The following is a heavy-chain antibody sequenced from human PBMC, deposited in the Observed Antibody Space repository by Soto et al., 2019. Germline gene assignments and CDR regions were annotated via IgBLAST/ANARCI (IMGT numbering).Heavy chain of an antibody. Sequence: GGSLRLSCAVSGFTFSSYAMSWVRQAPGKGLEWVSAISAGGDKTYCADSVKGRFTISRDNSKNTLNLQMNSLGSEDTAVYYCAVHLAPHVMDVWGQGTTVTVSS. D-gene: IGHD3-16*01. CDR1: GFTFSSYA. J-gene: IGHJ6*02. CDR2: ISAGGDKT. CDR3: AVHLAPHVMDV. V-gene: IGHV3-23*01.